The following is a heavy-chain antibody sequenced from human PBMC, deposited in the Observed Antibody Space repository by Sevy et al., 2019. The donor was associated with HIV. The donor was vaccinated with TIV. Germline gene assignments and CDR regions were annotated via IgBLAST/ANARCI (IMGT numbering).Heavy chain of an antibody. CDR3: ARVLNDYTTGGYYYYYYGMDV. CDR1: GFTFDDYG. CDR2: INWNGGST. D-gene: IGHD4-4*01. Sequence: GGSLRLSCAASGFTFDDYGMSWVRQAPGKGLEWVSGINWNGGSTGYADSVKGRFTISRDNAKNSLYLQMNSLRAEDTALYYCARVLNDYTTGGYYYYYYGMDVWGQGTTVTVSS. J-gene: IGHJ6*02. V-gene: IGHV3-20*04.